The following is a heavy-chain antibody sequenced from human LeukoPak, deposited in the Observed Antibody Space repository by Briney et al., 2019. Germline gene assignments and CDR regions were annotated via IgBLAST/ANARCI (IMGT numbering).Heavy chain of an antibody. D-gene: IGHD6-13*01. Sequence: SVKVSCKASGGTFSSYAISLVRQAPGQGLEWMGGIIPIFGTANYAQKFQGRVTITADESTSTAYMELSSLRSEDTAVYYCARSLAAADLYYYYYMDVWGKGTTVTVSS. CDR1: GGTFSSYA. V-gene: IGHV1-69*13. CDR2: IIPIFGTA. J-gene: IGHJ6*03. CDR3: ARSLAAADLYYYYYMDV.